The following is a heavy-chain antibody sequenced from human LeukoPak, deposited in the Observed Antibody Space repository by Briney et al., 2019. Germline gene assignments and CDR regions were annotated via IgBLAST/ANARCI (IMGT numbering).Heavy chain of an antibody. CDR1: GFIYSNYW. D-gene: IGHD2-2*01. CDR2: INQDGNDK. V-gene: IGHV3-7*01. Sequence: GGSLRLSCAAPGFIYSNYWMSWVRQAPGKGLEWVANINQDGNDKYYVDSVKGRFTISRDNSKNTLYLQMNSLRAEDTAVYYCAKDEGDIVVVPAAKGYYGMDVWGKGTTVTVSS. CDR3: AKDEGDIVVVPAAKGYYGMDV. J-gene: IGHJ6*04.